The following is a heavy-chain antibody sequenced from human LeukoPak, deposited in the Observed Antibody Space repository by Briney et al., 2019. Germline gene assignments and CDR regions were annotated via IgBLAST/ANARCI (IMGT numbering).Heavy chain of an antibody. CDR2: ISSSSSTI. D-gene: IGHD4-17*01. CDR1: GFTFSSYS. J-gene: IGHJ3*02. V-gene: IGHV3-48*01. CDR3: ARTRTTVTTWDAFDI. Sequence: GGSPRLSCAASGFTFSSYSMNWVRRAPGKGLEGVSYISSSSSTIYYADSVKGRFTISRDNVKNSLYLQMNSLRAEDTAVYYCARTRTTVTTWDAFDIWGQGTMVTVSS.